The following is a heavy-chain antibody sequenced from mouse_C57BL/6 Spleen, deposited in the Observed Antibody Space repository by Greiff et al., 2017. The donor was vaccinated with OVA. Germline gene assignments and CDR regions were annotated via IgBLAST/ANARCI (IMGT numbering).Heavy chain of an antibody. CDR3: ARDYYGSRNWYFDV. J-gene: IGHJ1*03. D-gene: IGHD1-1*01. CDR1: GFTFSDYG. CDR2: ISSDSSTS. V-gene: IGHV5-17*01. Sequence: EVQRVESGGGLVKPGGSLKLSCAASGFTFSDYGMHWVRQAPEKGLEWVAYISSDSSTSYYADTVKGRFTISRDNAKNTLFLQMTSLRSEDTAMYYCARDYYGSRNWYFDVWGTGTTVTVSS.